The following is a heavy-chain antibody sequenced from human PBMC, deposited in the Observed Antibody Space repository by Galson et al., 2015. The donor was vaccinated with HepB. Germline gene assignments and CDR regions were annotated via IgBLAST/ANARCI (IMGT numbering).Heavy chain of an antibody. D-gene: IGHD3-3*01. CDR3: ARVRTSGYYDFPYLVGESNWFDP. J-gene: IGHJ5*02. CDR1: GYTFTSYA. Sequence: SVKVSCKASGYTFTSYAMHWVRQAPGQRLEWMGWINAGNGNTKYSQKFQGRVTITRDTSASTAYMELSSLRSEDTAVYYCARVRTSGYYDFPYLVGESNWFDPWGQGTLVTVSS. CDR2: INAGNGNT. V-gene: IGHV1-3*01.